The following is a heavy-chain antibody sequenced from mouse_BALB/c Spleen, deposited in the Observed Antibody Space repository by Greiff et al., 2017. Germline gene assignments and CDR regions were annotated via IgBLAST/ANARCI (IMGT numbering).Heavy chain of an antibody. Sequence: LMESGAELARPGASVKMSCKASGYTFTSYTMHWVKQRPGQGLEWIGYINPSSGYTNYNQKFKDKATLTADKSSSTAYMQLSSLTSEDSAVYYCARHPYAMDCWSQGTSVTVAS. J-gene: IGHJ4*01. V-gene: IGHV1-4*01. CDR3: ARHPYAMDC. CDR2: INPSSGYT. CDR1: GYTFTSYT.